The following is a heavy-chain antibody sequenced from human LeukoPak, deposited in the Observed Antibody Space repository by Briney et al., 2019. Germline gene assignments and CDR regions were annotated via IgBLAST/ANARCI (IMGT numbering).Heavy chain of an antibody. V-gene: IGHV4-61*02. CDR2: IYTSGST. CDR1: GGSISSGSYY. CDR3: ARGVGYSYGVDY. D-gene: IGHD5-18*01. J-gene: IGHJ4*02. Sequence: SETLSLTCTVSGGSISSGSYYWSWIRQPAGKGLEWIGRIYTSGSTNYNPSLKSRVTMSVDTSKNQFSLKLSSVTAADTAVYYCARGVGYSYGVDYWGQGTLVTVSS.